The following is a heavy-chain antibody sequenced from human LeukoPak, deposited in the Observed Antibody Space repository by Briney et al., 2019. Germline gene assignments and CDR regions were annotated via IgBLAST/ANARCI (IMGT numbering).Heavy chain of an antibody. CDR2: INNDGSST. Sequence: GGSLRLSCAASGFTFSRYWMRWVRQAAGGGLGWVSRINNDGSSTTSADSVKGRCTVSRDNAKNTLYLHMKSLRPEATPVYYCVRAGKETAMANYYYYGMDVCGQGATPTVSS. CDR1: GFTFSRYW. V-gene: IGHV3-74*01. J-gene: IGHJ6*02. CDR3: VRAGKETAMANYYYYGMDV. D-gene: IGHD5-18*01.